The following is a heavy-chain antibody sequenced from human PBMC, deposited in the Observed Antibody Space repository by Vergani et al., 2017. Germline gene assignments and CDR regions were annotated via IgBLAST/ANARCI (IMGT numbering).Heavy chain of an antibody. CDR2: ISASGGPS. V-gene: IGHV3-23*01. CDR3: ERAYGRYDWFDY. J-gene: IGHJ4*01. D-gene: IGHD1-20*01. Sequence: EVQLLESGGDLVQPGGSLRLSCTASGFIFSTYAMSWVRQAPGKGLEWVSGISASGGPSYYADSVKGRVTITRDNSKNTLYLQMNSLRVEDTAVYYYERAYGRYDWFDYWGQRTLVTVSS. CDR1: GFIFSTYA.